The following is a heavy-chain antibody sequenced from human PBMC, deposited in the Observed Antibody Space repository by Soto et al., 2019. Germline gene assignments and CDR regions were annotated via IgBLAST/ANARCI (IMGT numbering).Heavy chain of an antibody. V-gene: IGHV1-69*02. CDR2: IIPILGIA. J-gene: IGHJ3*02. Sequence: SVKVSCKASGGTFSSYTISWVRQAPGQGLEWMGRIIPILGIANYAQKFQGRVTITADKSTSTAYMELSSLRSEDTAVYYCASSDIVVVVAVTATDAFDIWGQATMVTVSS. CDR3: ASSDIVVVVAVTATDAFDI. CDR1: GGTFSSYT. D-gene: IGHD2-15*01.